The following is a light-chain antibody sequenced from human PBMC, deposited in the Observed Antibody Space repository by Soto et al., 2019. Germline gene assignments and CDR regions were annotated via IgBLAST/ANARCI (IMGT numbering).Light chain of an antibody. CDR3: QQLNSYPRT. V-gene: IGKV1-9*01. CDR1: QGIRSY. J-gene: IGKJ1*01. CDR2: AAS. Sequence: DIHMTQSPSSLSASVGNRFTITCRASQGIRSYLAWYQQKPGKAPKLLIYAASTLQSGVPSRFRGSGSGTDFTLTISSLQPEDFETYYCQQLNSYPRTFGQGTKVDIK.